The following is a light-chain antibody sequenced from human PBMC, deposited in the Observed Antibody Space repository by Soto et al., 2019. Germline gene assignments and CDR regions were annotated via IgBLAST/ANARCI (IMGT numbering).Light chain of an antibody. Sequence: AIRMTQSPSSLSASTGDRVTITCRASQGISSYLAWYQQKPGKAPKLLIYAASTLQSGVPSRFSGSGSGTDFTLTISCLQSEHFATFYCQQYNSYPYTFGQGTKVDIK. V-gene: IGKV1-8*01. CDR3: QQYNSYPYT. CDR2: AAS. CDR1: QGISSY. J-gene: IGKJ2*01.